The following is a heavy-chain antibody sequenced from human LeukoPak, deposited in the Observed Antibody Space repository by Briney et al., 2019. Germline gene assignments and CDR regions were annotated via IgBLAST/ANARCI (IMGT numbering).Heavy chain of an antibody. CDR2: ISYDGSNK. V-gene: IGHV3-30-3*01. CDR3: ARDHAIVVVPAAPSGAFDI. D-gene: IGHD2-2*01. J-gene: IGHJ3*02. CDR1: GFTFSSYA. Sequence: GRSLRLSCAAPGFTFSSYAMHWVRQAPGKGLEWVAVISYDGSNKYYADSVKGRFTISRDNSKNTLYLQMNSLRAEDTAVYYCARDHAIVVVPAAPSGAFDIWGQGTMVTVSS.